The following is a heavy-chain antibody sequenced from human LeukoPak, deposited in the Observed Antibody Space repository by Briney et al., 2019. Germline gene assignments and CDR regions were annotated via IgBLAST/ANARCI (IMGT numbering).Heavy chain of an antibody. CDR3: AKGLGSVQAPSLDY. V-gene: IGHV3-23*01. CDR2: ISGSGGST. CDR1: GFTFSSYA. Sequence: NPGGSLRLSCAASGFTFSSYAMSWVRQAPGKGLEWVSAISGSGGSTYYADSVKGRFTTSRDNSKNTLYLQMSSLRAEDTAVYYCAKGLGSVQAPSLDYWGEGTLVTVSS. D-gene: IGHD3-16*01. J-gene: IGHJ4*02.